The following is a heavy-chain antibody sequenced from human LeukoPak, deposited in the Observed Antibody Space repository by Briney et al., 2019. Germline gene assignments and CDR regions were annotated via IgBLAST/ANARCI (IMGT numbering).Heavy chain of an antibody. J-gene: IGHJ6*03. CDR2: IYYSGST. V-gene: IGHV4-39*07. D-gene: IGHD5-18*01. Sequence: SKTLSLTCTVSGGSISSSSYYWGWIRQPPGKGLEWIGSIYYSGSTYYNPSLKSRVTISVDTSKNQFSLKLSSVTAADTAVYYCARVRGYSYGDYYYYYYMDVWGKGTTVTVSS. CDR3: ARVRGYSYGDYYYYYYMDV. CDR1: GGSISSSSYY.